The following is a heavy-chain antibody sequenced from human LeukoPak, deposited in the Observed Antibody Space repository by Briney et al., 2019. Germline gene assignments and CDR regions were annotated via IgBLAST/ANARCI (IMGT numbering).Heavy chain of an antibody. J-gene: IGHJ4*02. Sequence: PSETLSLTCMVSLCSVTSRGYYWFCIRQPPGGGLECVGNIYYSGSTYCNPSLKSRVTISADTSTKQFSMNINTVTDADTAVYYCARGRGSSSDFDYWGQGTLVTVSS. D-gene: IGHD6-6*01. CDR2: IYYSGST. CDR3: ARGRGSSSDFDY. V-gene: IGHV4-39*02. CDR1: LCSVTSRGYY.